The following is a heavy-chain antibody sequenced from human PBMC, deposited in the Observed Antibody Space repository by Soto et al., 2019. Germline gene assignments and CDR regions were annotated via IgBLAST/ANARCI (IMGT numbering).Heavy chain of an antibody. V-gene: IGHV4-34*01. CDR1: GGSFSGYY. CDR2: INHSGST. CDR3: ARGPTVRGSSGGFYAFDI. D-gene: IGHD6-6*01. J-gene: IGHJ3*02. Sequence: QVQLQQWGAGLLKPSETLSLTCAVYGGSFSGYYWSWIRQPPGKGLEWIGEINHSGSTNYNPSLKSRVTISVDTSKNQFSLKLSSVTAADTAVYYCARGPTVRGSSGGFYAFDIWGQGTMVTVSS.